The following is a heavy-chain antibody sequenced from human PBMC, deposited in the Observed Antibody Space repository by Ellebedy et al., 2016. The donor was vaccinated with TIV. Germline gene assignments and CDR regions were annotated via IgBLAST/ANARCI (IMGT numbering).Heavy chain of an antibody. CDR2: IRQDGSDK. J-gene: IGHJ3*02. V-gene: IGHV3-7*01. CDR3: ATDGSYGDYRSPTHAFEI. Sequence: GGSLRLSCAASGFSFSSYWMSWVRQAPGKGLEWVANIRQDGSDKYYVDSVKGRFTISRDNAKNPLYLQMNSLRAEDTAVYYCATDGSYGDYRSPTHAFEIWGQGTMVTVSS. CDR1: GFSFSSYW. D-gene: IGHD4-17*01.